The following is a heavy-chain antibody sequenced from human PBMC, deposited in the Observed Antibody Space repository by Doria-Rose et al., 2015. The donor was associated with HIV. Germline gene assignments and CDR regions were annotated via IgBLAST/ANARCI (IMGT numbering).Heavy chain of an antibody. Sequence: QESGPALVKPTETLTLTCTVSGVSLSSPGMGVSWIRQPPRNALEWLANTFADDERSYPTSLKSRLTITRGTSKSQVVLTMTDMDPVDTATYYCARIKSSRWYHKYYFDFWGQGTLVIVSA. V-gene: IGHV2-26*01. CDR3: ARIKSSRWYHKYYFDF. J-gene: IGHJ4*02. CDR1: GVSLSSPGMG. D-gene: IGHD6-13*01. CDR2: TFADDER.